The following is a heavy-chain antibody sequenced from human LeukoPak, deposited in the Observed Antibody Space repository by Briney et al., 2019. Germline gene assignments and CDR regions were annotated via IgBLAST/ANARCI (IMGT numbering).Heavy chain of an antibody. CDR1: GGSFSGYY. J-gene: IGHJ4*02. Sequence: PSETLSLTCAVYGGSFSGYYWSWIRQPPGKGLEWIGEINHSGSTNYNPSLKSRVTISVDTSKNQFPLKLSSVTAADTAVYYCARGPTYQPIDFWGQGTLVTVSS. D-gene: IGHD2-2*01. V-gene: IGHV4-34*01. CDR3: ARGPTYQPIDF. CDR2: INHSGST.